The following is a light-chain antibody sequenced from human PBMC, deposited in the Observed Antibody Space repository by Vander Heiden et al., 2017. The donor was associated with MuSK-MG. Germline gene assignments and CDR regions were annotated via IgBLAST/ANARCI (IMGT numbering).Light chain of an antibody. CDR2: DVS. Sequence: SALTQPASVSGSPGQSIPISCPGTSRDVVVYNYVSWYQQRPGKATKLMIYDVSNRPAGVSNRSSGSKSGNTASLTISGLQAEDEADYYCSSYTISSTFFYVFGTGTKVTVL. CDR3: SSYTISSTFFYV. J-gene: IGLJ1*01. CDR1: SRDVVVYNY. V-gene: IGLV2-14*01.